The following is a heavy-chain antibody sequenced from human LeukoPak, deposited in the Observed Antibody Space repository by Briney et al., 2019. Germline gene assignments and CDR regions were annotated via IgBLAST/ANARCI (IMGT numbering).Heavy chain of an antibody. CDR2: IYYSGST. V-gene: IGHV4-39*07. Sequence: SETLSLTCTVSGDSIIGYYWSWIRQPPGKGLEWIGSIYYSGSTYYNPSLKSRVTISVDTSKNQFSLKLSSVTAADTAVYYCARDVVTRVPYYGMDVWGQGTTVTVSS. CDR1: GDSIIGYY. CDR3: ARDVVTRVPYYGMDV. D-gene: IGHD4-23*01. J-gene: IGHJ6*02.